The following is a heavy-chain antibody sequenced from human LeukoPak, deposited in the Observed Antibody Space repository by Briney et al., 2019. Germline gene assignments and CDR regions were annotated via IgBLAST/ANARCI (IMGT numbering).Heavy chain of an antibody. Sequence: GGSLRLSCAASGFTFSSYSMNWVRQAPGKGLEWVSYISSSSSTIYYADSVKGRFTISRDNAKNSLYLQMNSLRAEDTAVYYRAAHYCGGDCYPHRDAFDIWGQGTMVTVSS. CDR1: GFTFSSYS. CDR3: AAHYCGGDCYPHRDAFDI. J-gene: IGHJ3*02. V-gene: IGHV3-48*01. D-gene: IGHD2-21*02. CDR2: ISSSSSTI.